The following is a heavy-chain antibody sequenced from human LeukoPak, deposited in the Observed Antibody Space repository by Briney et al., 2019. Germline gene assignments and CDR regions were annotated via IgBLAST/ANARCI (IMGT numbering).Heavy chain of an antibody. CDR2: TYYRSKWYN. V-gene: IGHV6-1*01. CDR3: ARVGTYYYGSGSYSEFDY. CDR1: GDSVSSNSAA. J-gene: IGHJ4*02. D-gene: IGHD3-10*01. Sequence: SQTLSLTCAISGDSVSSNSAAWNWIRQSPSRGLEWLGRTYYRSKWYNDYAVSEKSRITINPDTSKNQFSLQLNSVTPEDTAVYYCARVGTYYYGSGSYSEFDYWGQGTLVTVSS.